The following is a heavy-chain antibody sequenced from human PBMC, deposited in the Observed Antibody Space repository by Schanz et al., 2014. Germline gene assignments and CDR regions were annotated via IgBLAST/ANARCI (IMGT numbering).Heavy chain of an antibody. V-gene: IGHV3-21*01. D-gene: IGHD3-9*01. CDR3: ARDSRPNYDFLTAYYSIDY. CDR1: EFTFSSYK. J-gene: IGHJ4*02. CDR2: ISSSDSYI. Sequence: EVQLVESGGGLVKPGGSLRLSCEASEFTFSSYKMNWVRQAPGKGLEWVSSISSSDSYIHYADSVKGRFTISRDNAKNTLYLQMNSLRAEDTAVYYCARDSRPNYDFLTAYYSIDYWGQGTLVTVSS.